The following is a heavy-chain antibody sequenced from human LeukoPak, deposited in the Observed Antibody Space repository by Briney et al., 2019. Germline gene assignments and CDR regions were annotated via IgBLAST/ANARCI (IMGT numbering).Heavy chain of an antibody. CDR3: ARVGYGSG. CDR1: GFTVTYNY. Sequence: PGGSLRLSCVPSGFTVTYNYMSWVRQAPGKGLEWVSVIYSDGTTYYADSVKGRFTISRDNAKNSLYLQMNSLRAEDTAVYYCARVGYGSGWGQGTLVTVSS. CDR2: IYSDGTT. D-gene: IGHD3-10*01. V-gene: IGHV3-53*01. J-gene: IGHJ4*02.